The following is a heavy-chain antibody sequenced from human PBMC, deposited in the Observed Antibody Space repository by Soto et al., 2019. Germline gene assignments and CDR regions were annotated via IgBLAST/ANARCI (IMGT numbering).Heavy chain of an antibody. CDR1: GGSVSSGSYY. J-gene: IGHJ6*02. V-gene: IGHV4-61*01. CDR2: IYYSGST. CDR3: ALKGWRDYYYYYGMDV. Sequence: SETLSLTCTVSGGSVSSGSYYWSWIRQPPGKGLEWIGYIYYSGSTNYNPSLKSRVTISVDTSKNQFSLKLSSVTAADTAVYYCALKGWRDYYYYYGMDVWGQGTTVTVSS.